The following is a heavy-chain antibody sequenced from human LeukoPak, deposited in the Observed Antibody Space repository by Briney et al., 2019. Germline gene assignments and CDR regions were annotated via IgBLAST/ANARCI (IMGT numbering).Heavy chain of an antibody. CDR3: ARYTSNWYLDY. Sequence: SETLSLTCTVSDGSISNRVYYWGWIRQPPGKGLEWIGSISYTGSTYYNPSLKRRVTISVDTSKNQFSLQLTSVTPEDTAVYYCARYTSNWYLDYWGQGTLVTVSS. CDR2: ISYTGST. J-gene: IGHJ4*02. CDR1: DGSISNRVYY. V-gene: IGHV4-39*01. D-gene: IGHD6-13*01.